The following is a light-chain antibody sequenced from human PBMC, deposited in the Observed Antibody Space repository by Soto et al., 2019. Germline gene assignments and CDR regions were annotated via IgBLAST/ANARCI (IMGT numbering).Light chain of an antibody. Sequence: EIVLTQSPATLSLSPGERATLPCRASQSVSSHLAWFQQRPGQAPRLLIYDASNRATGIPARFSGRGSGTDFTLTISRLEPEDFAVYYCQQYGSFGQGTRLEIK. CDR2: DAS. J-gene: IGKJ5*01. V-gene: IGKV3-20*01. CDR3: QQYGS. CDR1: QSVSSH.